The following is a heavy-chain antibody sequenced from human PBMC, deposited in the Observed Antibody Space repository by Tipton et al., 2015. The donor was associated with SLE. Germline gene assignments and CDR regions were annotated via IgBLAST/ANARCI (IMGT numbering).Heavy chain of an antibody. CDR2: IYYSGSI. CDR3: AREWGDAFDI. J-gene: IGHJ3*02. Sequence: LRLSCTISGGSISSHYWSWIRQPPGKRLEWIGYIYYSGSIGYNPSLKSRVTISVDTSKNQFSLKLSSVTAADTAVYYCAREWGDAFDIWGQGTMVTVSS. V-gene: IGHV4-59*11. CDR1: GGSISSHY. D-gene: IGHD3-16*01.